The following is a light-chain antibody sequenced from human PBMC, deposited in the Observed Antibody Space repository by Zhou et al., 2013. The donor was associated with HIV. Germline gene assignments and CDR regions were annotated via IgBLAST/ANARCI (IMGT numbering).Light chain of an antibody. CDR1: QSISSRH. CDR3: QQYGSSPPNT. CDR2: GAS. V-gene: IGKV3-20*01. J-gene: IGKJ2*01. Sequence: EIVLTQSPGTLSLSPGERATLSCRASQSISSRHLAWYQQTPGQAPRLLIYGASSRATGIPDRFSGSGSGTDFTLTIGRLEPEDFAVYYCQQYGSSPPNTFGQGTKLEIK.